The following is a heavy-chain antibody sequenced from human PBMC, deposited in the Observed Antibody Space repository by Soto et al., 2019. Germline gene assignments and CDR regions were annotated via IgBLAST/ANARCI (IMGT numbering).Heavy chain of an antibody. J-gene: IGHJ5*02. CDR2: IYYSGST. CDR1: GGSVSSGSYY. CDR3: ARARPVGRKFDP. Sequence: SETLSLTCTVSGGSVSSGSYYWSWIRQPPGKGLEWIGYIYYSGSTNYNPSLKSRVTISVDTSKNQFSLKLSSVTAADTAVYYCARARPVGRKFDPWGQGTLVTVSS. D-gene: IGHD2-15*01. V-gene: IGHV4-61*01.